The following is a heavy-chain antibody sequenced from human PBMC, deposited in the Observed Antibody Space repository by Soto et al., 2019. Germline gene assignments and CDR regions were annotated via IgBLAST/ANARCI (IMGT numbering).Heavy chain of an antibody. CDR2: IYYSGST. V-gene: IGHV4-59*01. J-gene: IGHJ6*02. CDR3: ARGIGYSYGYGYSDYYYGMDV. Sequence: SETLSLTCTVSGGSISSYYWSWIRQPPGKGLEWIGYIYYSGSTNYNPSLKSRVTISVDTSKNQFSLKLSSVTAADTAVYYCARGIGYSYGYGYSDYYYGMDVWGQGTTVTVSS. D-gene: IGHD5-18*01. CDR1: GGSISSYY.